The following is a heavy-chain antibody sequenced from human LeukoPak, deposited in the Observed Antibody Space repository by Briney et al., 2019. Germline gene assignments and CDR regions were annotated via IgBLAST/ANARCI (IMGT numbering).Heavy chain of an antibody. CDR2: INPNSGGT. Sequence: GASVKVSCKASGYTFTGYYMHWVRQVPGQGLEWMGWINPNSGGTNYAQKFQGRVTMTRDTSISTAYMELSRLRSDDTAVYYCARASLVISSVAARPRFLLYWGQGTLVTVSS. V-gene: IGHV1-2*02. CDR1: GYTFTGYY. J-gene: IGHJ4*02. CDR3: ARASLVISSVAARPRFLLY. D-gene: IGHD6-6*01.